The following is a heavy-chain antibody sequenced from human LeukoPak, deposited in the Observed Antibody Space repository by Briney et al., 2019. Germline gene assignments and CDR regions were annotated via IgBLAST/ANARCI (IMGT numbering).Heavy chain of an antibody. CDR1: GDSINSGNYY. CDR3: AREYSSGFDY. J-gene: IGHJ4*02. D-gene: IGHD6-19*01. V-gene: IGHV4-61*02. CDR2: IYTGGST. Sequence: SETLSLTCTVSGDSINSGNYYWSWIRQPAGKGQEWIGRIYTGGSTNYSPSLKSRVTISVDTSKNQFSLRLSPVTAADTAVYYCAREYSSGFDYWGQGTLVTVSS.